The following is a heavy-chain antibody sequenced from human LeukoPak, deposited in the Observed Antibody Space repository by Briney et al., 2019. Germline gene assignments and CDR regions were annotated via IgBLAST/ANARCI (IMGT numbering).Heavy chain of an antibody. J-gene: IGHJ6*02. D-gene: IGHD2-15*01. CDR3: ARVPYCSGGSCNYYYYYGMDV. V-gene: IGHV4-34*01. CDR2: INHSGST. CDR1: GGSLSGYY. Sequence: SETLSLTCTVYGGSLSGYYWSWIRQPPGKGLEWIGEINHSGSTNYNPSLKSRVTISVDTSKNQFSLKLSSVTAADTAVYYCARVPYCSGGSCNYYYYYGMDVWGQGTTVTVSS.